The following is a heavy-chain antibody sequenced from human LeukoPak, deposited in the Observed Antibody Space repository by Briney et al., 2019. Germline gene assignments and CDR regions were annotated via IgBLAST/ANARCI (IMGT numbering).Heavy chain of an antibody. V-gene: IGHV4-34*01. CDR1: GGSFSGYF. CDR3: ASSGLRAYYYDSSGYYYRFDY. CDR2: INHSGSA. Sequence: SETLSLTCAVSGGSFSGYFWSWIRQPPGKGLEWIGEINHSGSANYNPSLKSRVTISIDMAKKHFSLKLNSVTAADAAVYYCASSGLRAYYYDSSGYYYRFDYWGQGTLVTVSS. J-gene: IGHJ4*02. D-gene: IGHD3-22*01.